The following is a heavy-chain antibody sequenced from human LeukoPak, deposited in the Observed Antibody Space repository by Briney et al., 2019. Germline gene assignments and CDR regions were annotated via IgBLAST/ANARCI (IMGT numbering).Heavy chain of an antibody. CDR1: GGSINSYY. CDR2: IYYSGST. J-gene: IGHJ5*02. D-gene: IGHD2-21*02. V-gene: IGHV4-59*08. Sequence: SETLSLTCTVSGGSINSYYWSWIRQPPGKGLEWIGYIYYSGSTNYNPSLKSRVTISVDTSKNQFSLKLSSVTAADTAVYYCARHRVGGGDCYGCAGWFDPWGQGTLVTVSS. CDR3: ARHRVGGGDCYGCAGWFDP.